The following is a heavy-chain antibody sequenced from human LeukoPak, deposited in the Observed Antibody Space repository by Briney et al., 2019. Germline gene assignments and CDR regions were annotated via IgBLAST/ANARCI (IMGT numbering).Heavy chain of an antibody. Sequence: ASVKVSCKASGYTFTSYDINWVRQATGQGLEWMGWMNPNSGNTGYAQKFQGRVTITRNTSISTAYMELSSLRSEDTAVYHCARAVPPNYYGSGDLGDYYYYMDVWGKGTTVTVSS. V-gene: IGHV1-8*03. CDR1: GYTFTSYD. D-gene: IGHD3-10*01. CDR2: MNPNSGNT. J-gene: IGHJ6*03. CDR3: ARAVPPNYYGSGDLGDYYYYMDV.